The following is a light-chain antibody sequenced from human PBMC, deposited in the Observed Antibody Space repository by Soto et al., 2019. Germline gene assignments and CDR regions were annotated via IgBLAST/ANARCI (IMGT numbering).Light chain of an antibody. V-gene: IGLV2-14*03. Sequence: LPPPGPGPWSAGQSHPTLPPRNNSDIGAYNFVSWYQQHPGKAPKLMLYDVNIRPSGVSNRFSGSKSGNTASLTISGLQAEDEADYYCTSWTTSTTMIFGGGTKVTVL. CDR1: NSDIGAYNF. CDR2: DVN. J-gene: IGLJ2*01. CDR3: TSWTTSTTMI.